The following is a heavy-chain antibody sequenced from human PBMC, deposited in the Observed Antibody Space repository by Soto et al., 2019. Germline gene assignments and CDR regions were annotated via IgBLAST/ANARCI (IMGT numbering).Heavy chain of an antibody. J-gene: IGHJ6*02. CDR3: ARMTAAIDYYGMDV. D-gene: IGHD2-2*01. V-gene: IGHV4-59*01. Sequence: PSETLCLTCTVSGGSISSYYWSWIRQPPGKGLEWIGYIYYSGSTNYNPSLKSRVTISVDTSKNQFSLKLSSVTAADTAVYYCARMTAAIDYYGMDVWGQGTTVTVSS. CDR1: GGSISSYY. CDR2: IYYSGST.